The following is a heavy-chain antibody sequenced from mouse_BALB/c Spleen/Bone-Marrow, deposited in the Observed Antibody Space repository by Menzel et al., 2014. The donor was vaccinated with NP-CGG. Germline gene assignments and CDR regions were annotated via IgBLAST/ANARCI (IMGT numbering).Heavy chain of an antibody. CDR2: INNNGGST. V-gene: IGHV5-6-3*01. CDR3: ARVYGWYFDV. Sequence: EVQGVESGGGLVQPGGSLKLSCVASGFTFSSYGMSWVRQTPDKMPELVATINNNGGSTYYPDSVKGQFTISRDNAKNTLYLQMSSLKSEDTAMYYCARVYGWYFDVWGAGTTVTVSS. D-gene: IGHD1-1*01. CDR1: GFTFSSYG. J-gene: IGHJ1*01.